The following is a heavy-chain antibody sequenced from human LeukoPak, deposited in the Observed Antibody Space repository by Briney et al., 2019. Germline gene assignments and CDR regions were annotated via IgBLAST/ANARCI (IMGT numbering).Heavy chain of an antibody. CDR3: ASHALTSSSIPYYDF. CDR1: GCSIGRYF. J-gene: IGHJ4*02. Sequence: SETLSLTCTVSGCSIGRYFWRWIRQPPGKGLEWIGYIYYTGSTNYNPSVKGRVTISVDTSKNQFSLTLNSVTAADTAVYYCASHALTSSSIPYYDFWGQGALVTVSS. V-gene: IGHV4-59*08. D-gene: IGHD2-21*01. CDR2: IYYTGST.